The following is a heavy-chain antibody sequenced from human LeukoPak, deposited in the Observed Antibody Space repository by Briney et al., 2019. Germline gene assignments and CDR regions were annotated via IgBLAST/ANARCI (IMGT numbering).Heavy chain of an antibody. CDR1: GSTFSSYG. J-gene: IGHJ6*02. Sequence: PGRSLRLSCAASGSTFSSYGMHWVRQAPGKGLEWVAVIWYDGSNRYYADSVKGRFTISRDNSKNTLYLQMNSLRAEDTAVYYCARKGGESSTSHYYYYGMDVWGQGTTVTVSS. V-gene: IGHV3-33*01. CDR2: IWYDGSNR. D-gene: IGHD2-2*01. CDR3: ARKGGESSTSHYYYYGMDV.